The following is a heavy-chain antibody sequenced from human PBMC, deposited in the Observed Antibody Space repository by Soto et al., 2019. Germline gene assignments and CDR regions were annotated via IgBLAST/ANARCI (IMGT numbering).Heavy chain of an antibody. D-gene: IGHD3-3*01. Sequence: QVQLVQSGAEVKKPGASVKVSCKASGYTFTSYDINWVRQATGQGLEWMGWMNPNSGNTGYAQKFQGRVTMTRNTAISTAYMELSSRRSEDTAGYYCARAVRAGEFWSGYYTWFDPWGQGTLVTVSS. CDR2: MNPNSGNT. J-gene: IGHJ5*02. CDR1: GYTFTSYD. V-gene: IGHV1-8*01. CDR3: ARAVRAGEFWSGYYTWFDP.